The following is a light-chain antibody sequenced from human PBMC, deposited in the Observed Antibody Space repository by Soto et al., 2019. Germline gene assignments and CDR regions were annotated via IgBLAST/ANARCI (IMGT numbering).Light chain of an antibody. V-gene: IGLV2-14*01. CDR1: RGDVGAFNY. CDR2: EVN. CDR3: ASYSTGDTLYV. J-gene: IGLJ1*01. Sequence: QSVLTQPASVSGSPGQSITISSTGTRGDVGAFNYVSWYQLRPGKASKLVIYEVNSRPSGISSRFSGSKSGNTASLSISGLQAEDEGDYYCASYSTGDTLYVFGSGTKVTVL.